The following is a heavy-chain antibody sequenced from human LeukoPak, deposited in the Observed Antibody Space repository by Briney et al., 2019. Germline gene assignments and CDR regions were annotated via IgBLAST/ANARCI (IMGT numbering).Heavy chain of an antibody. CDR3: ARSISDSSGYYYPDY. CDR1: GFSLSTSGMC. Sequence: SGPALVKPTQTLTLTCTFSGFSLSTSGMCVSWIRQPLGKALEWLARIDWDDDKYYSTSLKTRLTISKDTSKNQVVLTMTNMDPVDTATYYCARSISDSSGYYYPDYWGQGTLVTVSS. CDR2: IDWDDDK. V-gene: IGHV2-70*11. J-gene: IGHJ4*02. D-gene: IGHD3-22*01.